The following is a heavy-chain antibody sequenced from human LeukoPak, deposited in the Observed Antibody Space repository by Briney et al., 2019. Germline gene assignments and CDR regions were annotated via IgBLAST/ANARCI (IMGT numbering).Heavy chain of an antibody. CDR1: GITVSTNY. J-gene: IGHJ4*02. CDR2: AFSDGRT. V-gene: IGHV3-53*01. Sequence: GGSLRLSCAASGITVSTNYMSWVRQAPGKGLEWVSIAFSDGRTFYADSVKGRFTISRDSSKNTVFLRMNSLRAEGTAVYYCARGDFDYWGQGTLVTVFS. CDR3: ARGDFDY.